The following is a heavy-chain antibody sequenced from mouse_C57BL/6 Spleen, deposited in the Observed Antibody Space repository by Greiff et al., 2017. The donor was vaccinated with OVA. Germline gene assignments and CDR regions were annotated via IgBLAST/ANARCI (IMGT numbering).Heavy chain of an antibody. CDR2: IRSKSNNYAT. CDR3: VRGDYGMDY. V-gene: IGHV10-1*01. Sequence: DVHLVESGGGLVQPKGSLKLSCAASGFSFNTYAMNWVRQAPGQGLEWVARIRSKSNNYATYYADSVKDRFTISRDDSESMLYLQMNNLKTEDTAMYYCVRGDYGMDYWGQGTSVTVSS. J-gene: IGHJ4*01. CDR1: GFSFNTYA.